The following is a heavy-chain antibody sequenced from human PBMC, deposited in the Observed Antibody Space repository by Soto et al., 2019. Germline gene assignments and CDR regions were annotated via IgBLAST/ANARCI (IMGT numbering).Heavy chain of an antibody. D-gene: IGHD6-19*01. CDR1: GFTFGCSA. CDR2: IRSKTNSYAT. J-gene: IGHJ4*02. V-gene: IGHV3-73*01. Sequence: GGSLRLSCAASGFTFGCSAMHWVRQSSGKGLEWVGHIRSKTNSYATAYAESVKGRFTISRDDSMNTAYLQMNSLRTEDTAVYFCTRQTDAVQWLVVPTDYNFDYWGQGTLVTVSS. CDR3: TRQTDAVQWLVVPTDYNFDY.